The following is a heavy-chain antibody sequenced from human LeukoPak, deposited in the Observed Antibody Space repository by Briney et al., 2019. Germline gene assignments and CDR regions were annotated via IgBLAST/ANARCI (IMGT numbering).Heavy chain of an antibody. Sequence: SGGSLRLSCAASGFTFSTYSMNWVRQAPGKGLEWLSSISSAGMWIYYADSLKGRFTISRDNAKNSLYLQMKSLRVEDTGVYYCARDAGGRTQREGWFDPWGQGTLVTVSS. CDR2: ISSAGMWI. J-gene: IGHJ5*02. D-gene: IGHD1-26*01. CDR1: GFTFSTYS. V-gene: IGHV3-21*01. CDR3: ARDAGGRTQREGWFDP.